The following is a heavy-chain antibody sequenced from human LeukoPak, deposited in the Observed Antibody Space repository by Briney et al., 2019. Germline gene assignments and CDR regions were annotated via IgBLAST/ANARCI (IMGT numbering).Heavy chain of an antibody. V-gene: IGHV3-53*01. CDR3: AKTVTMYYYYYYMDV. CDR2: IYSGGSA. Sequence: GGSLRLSCAASGFTVSSNYMSWVRQAPGKGLEWVSVIYSGGSAYYADSVKGRFTISRDNSKNTLYLQMNSLRAEDTAVYYCAKTVTMYYYYYYMDVWGKGTTVTVSS. CDR1: GFTVSSNY. J-gene: IGHJ6*03. D-gene: IGHD4-11*01.